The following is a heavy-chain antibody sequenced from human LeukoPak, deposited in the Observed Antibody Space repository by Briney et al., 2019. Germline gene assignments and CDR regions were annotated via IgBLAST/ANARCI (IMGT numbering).Heavy chain of an antibody. D-gene: IGHD1-1*01. J-gene: IGHJ4*02. Sequence: GGSLRLSCAASGFTFSNAWMSWVRQAPGKGLEWVGRIKSKREGETTVYAARVNDRLTISRDHSKNTLYLQMNSLKPDETAVYYCATGRGRYVISTWRFNYWGQGALVTVSS. CDR2: IKSKREGETT. CDR3: ATGRGRYVISTWRFNY. V-gene: IGHV3-15*01. CDR1: GFTFSNAW.